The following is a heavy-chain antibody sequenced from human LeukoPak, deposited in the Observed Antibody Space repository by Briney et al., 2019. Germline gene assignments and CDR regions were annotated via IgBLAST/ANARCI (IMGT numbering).Heavy chain of an antibody. Sequence: SQTLSLTCAISGVSVSNNNAAWNWIRHSPSRGLEWLGRTYYRSTWYTDYAVSVSSRITINPDASKNQFSLQLNSVTPEDTAVYYCASSSLRGSDAFDIWGQGTMVTVSS. J-gene: IGHJ3*02. CDR3: ASSSLRGSDAFDI. V-gene: IGHV6-1*01. CDR2: TYYRSTWYT. D-gene: IGHD3-16*01. CDR1: GVSVSNNNAA.